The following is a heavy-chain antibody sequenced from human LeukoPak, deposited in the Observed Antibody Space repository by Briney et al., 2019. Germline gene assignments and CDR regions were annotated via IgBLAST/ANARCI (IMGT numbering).Heavy chain of an antibody. Sequence: ESGPTLVKPTQTLTLTCTFSEFSLSTSGVGVGWIRQTPGKALEWLALIYWDDDKRYSPSLKSRLAITKDTSKNQVVLTMTNMDPVDTATYYCAHSTAAGTSYWFDPWGQGTLVTVPS. CDR3: AHSTAAGTSYWFDP. J-gene: IGHJ5*02. D-gene: IGHD6-13*01. CDR1: EFSLSTSGVG. V-gene: IGHV2-5*02. CDR2: IYWDDDK.